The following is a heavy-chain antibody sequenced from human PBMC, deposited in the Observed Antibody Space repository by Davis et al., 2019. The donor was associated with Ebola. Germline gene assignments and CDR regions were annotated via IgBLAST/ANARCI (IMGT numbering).Heavy chain of an antibody. J-gene: IGHJ6*02. V-gene: IGHV1-3*01. D-gene: IGHD5-12*01. CDR3: ARSYASAYDLSHYYGMGV. CDR1: GYTFTSYA. Sequence: ASVKVSCKASGYTFTSYAMHWVRQAPGQRLEWMGWINAGNGNTKYSQKFQGRVTITRDTSASTAYMELSSLRSEDSAVYYCARSYASAYDLSHYYGMGVWGQGTTVTVSS. CDR2: INAGNGNT.